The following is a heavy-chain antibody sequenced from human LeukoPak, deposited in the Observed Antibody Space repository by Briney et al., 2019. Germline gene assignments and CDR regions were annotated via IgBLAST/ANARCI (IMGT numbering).Heavy chain of an antibody. J-gene: IGHJ6*02. D-gene: IGHD3-9*01. CDR1: GGSPSSGDYC. V-gene: IGHV4-30-4*08. Sequence: TLSLTCTVSGGSPSSGDYCWSWLRQPPGRGLEWLGYTYYSGSTYYNPSLKSRVPISVDTSKNQFSLKLSSVTAAKTAVYYCARDPWKGDFVWFLGGMDVWGQGTTVTVSS. CDR2: TYYSGST. CDR3: ARDPWKGDFVWFLGGMDV.